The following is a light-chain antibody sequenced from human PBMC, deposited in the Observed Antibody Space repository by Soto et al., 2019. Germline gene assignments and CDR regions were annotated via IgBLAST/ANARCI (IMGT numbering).Light chain of an antibody. CDR3: QQYNNWPPIT. CDR1: PSVTNF. V-gene: IGKV3-15*01. Sequence: EIVFAQSPATLSLSPGERAPLSCRASPSVTNFLAWYQQKPGQAPRLLIYAASTRATGIPARFSGSGSGTEFTLTISSLQSEDFAVYYCQQYNNWPPITFGQGTRLEIK. CDR2: AAS. J-gene: IGKJ5*01.